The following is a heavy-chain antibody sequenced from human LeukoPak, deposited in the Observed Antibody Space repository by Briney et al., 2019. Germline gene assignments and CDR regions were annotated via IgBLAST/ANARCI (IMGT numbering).Heavy chain of an antibody. CDR3: AREWSSGWTGYYMDV. CDR2: IIPIFGTA. V-gene: IGHV1-69*13. Sequence: ASVKVSCKASGYTFTSYGISWVRQAPGQGLEWMGGIIPIFGTANYAQKFQGRVTITADESTSTAYMELSSLRSEDTAVYYCAREWSSGWTGYYMDVWGKGTTVTISS. D-gene: IGHD6-19*01. CDR1: GYTFTSYG. J-gene: IGHJ6*03.